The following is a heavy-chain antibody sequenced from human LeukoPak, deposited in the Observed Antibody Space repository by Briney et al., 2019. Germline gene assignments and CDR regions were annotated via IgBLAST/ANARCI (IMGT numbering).Heavy chain of an antibody. V-gene: IGHV3-23*01. D-gene: IGHD4-11*01. J-gene: IGHJ4*02. CDR1: GVTLSSYA. CDR2: ISSSGSGGNT. CDR3: ARDEGVPTNYRFDY. Sequence: GGSLRLSCAASGVTLSSYAMSWARQAPGKGLEWVSGISSSGSGGNTYYADSVKGRFTISRDNARSSLYLQMNSLRAEDTAVYYCARDEGVPTNYRFDYWGQGTLVTVSS.